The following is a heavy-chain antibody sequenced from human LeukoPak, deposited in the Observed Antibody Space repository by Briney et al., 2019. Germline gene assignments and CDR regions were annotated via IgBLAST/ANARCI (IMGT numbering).Heavy chain of an antibody. V-gene: IGHV3-66*01. Sequence: HPGGSLRLSCAASGFTVSTNYMSWVRQAPGEGLEWVSLIYSDGNTYYADSVTGRFNISRDNSKNTLYLQINSLRAEDTAVYYCVREVSTVVPSSYYYFDLWGRGALVTVSS. J-gene: IGHJ2*01. D-gene: IGHD4-23*01. CDR1: GFTVSTNY. CDR3: VREVSTVVPSSYYYFDL. CDR2: IYSDGNT.